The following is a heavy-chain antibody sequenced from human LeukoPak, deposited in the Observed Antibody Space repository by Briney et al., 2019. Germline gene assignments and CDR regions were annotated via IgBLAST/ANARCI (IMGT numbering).Heavy chain of an antibody. Sequence: GGSLRLSCSASGLTFSSYAMHWVRQAPGKGLEYVSAIRSKGGSTYYADSVKGRFTISRDNSRNTLYLQMSSLRAEDTAVYYCVKDDSYYYDSSGRDNWGQGTLVTVSS. CDR1: GLTFSSYA. CDR2: IRSKGGST. V-gene: IGHV3-64D*09. J-gene: IGHJ4*02. CDR3: VKDDSYYYDSSGRDN. D-gene: IGHD3-22*01.